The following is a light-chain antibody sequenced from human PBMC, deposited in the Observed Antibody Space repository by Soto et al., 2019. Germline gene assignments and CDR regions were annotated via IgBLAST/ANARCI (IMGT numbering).Light chain of an antibody. J-gene: IGLJ1*01. CDR2: DVS. CDR3: CSHTTSSTRYV. V-gene: IGLV2-14*03. CDR1: SSDVDTYNY. Sequence: QSVLTQPASVSGSPGQSITISCSGISSDVDTYNYVSWYQLHPGKAPKVMIYDVSSRPSGVSNRFSGSKSGNTASLTISGLQAEDEADYYCCSHTTSSTRYVFGPGTKVTVL.